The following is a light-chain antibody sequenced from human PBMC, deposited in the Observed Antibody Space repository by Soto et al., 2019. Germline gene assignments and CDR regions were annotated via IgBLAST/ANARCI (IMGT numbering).Light chain of an antibody. Sequence: QPVLTQPRSVSGSPGQSVTISCAGTSSDVGGYNYVSWYQQLPGKAPKLMIYDVTKRPSGVPHRFSGSKSGNTASLTISGLQAEDEADYYCCSYAGTFTFVFGAGTKVTVL. CDR3: CSYAGTFTFV. J-gene: IGLJ1*01. CDR2: DVT. CDR1: SSDVGGYNY. V-gene: IGLV2-11*01.